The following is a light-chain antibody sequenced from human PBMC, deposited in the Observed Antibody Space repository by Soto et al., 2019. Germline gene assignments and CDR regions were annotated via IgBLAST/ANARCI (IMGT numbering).Light chain of an antibody. J-gene: IGLJ2*01. CDR3: CSYAGSNTL. V-gene: IGLV2-23*01. CDR2: EGS. Sequence: QSALTQPASVSGSPGRSITISCTGTSSDVGGYNLVSWYQQHPGKAPKLLIYEGSKRPSGVSSRFSGSRSGNMASLTISGLQAEDEADYYCCSYAGSNTLFGGGTKLTVL. CDR1: SSDVGGYNL.